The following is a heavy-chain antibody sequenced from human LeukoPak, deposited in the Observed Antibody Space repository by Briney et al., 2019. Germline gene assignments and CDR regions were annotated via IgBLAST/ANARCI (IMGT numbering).Heavy chain of an antibody. Sequence: SETLSLTCTVSGGSISISNYYWGWIRQPPGKGLEFIGSISYSGSTYYNPSLKSRVTISVDTSKNQFSLKLSSVTAADTAVYYCARAYGGNSQYFQHWGQGTLVTVSS. V-gene: IGHV4-39*01. CDR3: ARAYGGNSQYFQH. CDR1: GGSISISNYY. CDR2: ISYSGST. D-gene: IGHD4-23*01. J-gene: IGHJ1*01.